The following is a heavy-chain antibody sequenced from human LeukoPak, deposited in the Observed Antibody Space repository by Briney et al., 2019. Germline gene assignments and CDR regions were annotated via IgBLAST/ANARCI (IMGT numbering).Heavy chain of an antibody. Sequence: PGRSLRLSCAASGFSFSSYGMHCVRQAPGEGLEWVAVISYDGSNKYYADSAKGRFTISRDNSKNTLNLQMNSLRAEDTAVYYCAKHLEVRGVTTVAYWGQGTLVTVSS. V-gene: IGHV3-30*18. J-gene: IGHJ4*02. D-gene: IGHD3-10*01. CDR1: GFSFSSYG. CDR3: AKHLEVRGVTTVAY. CDR2: ISYDGSNK.